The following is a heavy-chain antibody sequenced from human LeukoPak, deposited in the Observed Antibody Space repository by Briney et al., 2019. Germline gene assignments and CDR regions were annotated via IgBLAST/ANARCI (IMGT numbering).Heavy chain of an antibody. CDR3: ARLDYDSSGLIDY. J-gene: IGHJ4*02. D-gene: IGHD3-22*01. Sequence: SETLSLTCDVSGYSISSGYYWGWIRQPPGRGLEWIGSISYSGSTYYNPSLKSRVTISVDTSKNQFSLTLSSVTAADTAVYNCARLDYDSSGLIDYWGQGTLVTVSS. CDR2: ISYSGST. CDR1: GYSISSGYY. V-gene: IGHV4-38-2*01.